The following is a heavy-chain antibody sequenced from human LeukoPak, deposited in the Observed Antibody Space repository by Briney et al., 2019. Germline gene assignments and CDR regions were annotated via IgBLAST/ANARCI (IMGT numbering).Heavy chain of an antibody. J-gene: IGHJ5*02. V-gene: IGHV4-39*01. CDR3: ARGVAVPAATWFDP. CDR2: IYYSGST. CDR1: GGSISSSSYY. D-gene: IGHD2-2*01. Sequence: SETLSLTCTVSGGSISSSSYYWGWIRQPPGKGLEWIGSIYYSGSTYYNPSLKSRVTISVDTSKNQFSLKLSSVTATDTAVYYCARGVAVPAATWFDPWGQGTLVTVSS.